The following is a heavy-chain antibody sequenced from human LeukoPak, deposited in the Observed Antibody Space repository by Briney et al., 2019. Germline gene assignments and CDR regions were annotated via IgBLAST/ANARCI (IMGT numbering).Heavy chain of an antibody. J-gene: IGHJ4*02. Sequence: SVKVSCKASGGTFSRYAISWVRQAPGQGLEWMGGIIPIFGTANYAQKFQGRVTITADESTSTAYMELSSLRSEDTAVCYCARVSSSGWYYFDYWGQGTLVTVSS. CDR1: GGTFSRYA. D-gene: IGHD6-19*01. V-gene: IGHV1-69*13. CDR3: ARVSSSGWYYFDY. CDR2: IIPIFGTA.